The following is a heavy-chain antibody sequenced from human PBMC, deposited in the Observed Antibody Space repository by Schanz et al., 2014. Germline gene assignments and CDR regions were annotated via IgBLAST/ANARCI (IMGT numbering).Heavy chain of an antibody. Sequence: EVQLVESGGGLVQPGRSLRLSCAASGFTFDNYAMHWVRQAPGKGLEWVSSISWNSGSVAYADSVKGRFTISRDDAKNSLYLQMNSLRDEDTAVYYCAREGERKGMLPYYFDYWGQGALVTVSS. CDR3: AREGERKGMLPYYFDY. CDR1: GFTFDNYA. V-gene: IGHV3-9*01. CDR2: ISWNSGSV. J-gene: IGHJ4*02. D-gene: IGHD3-10*01.